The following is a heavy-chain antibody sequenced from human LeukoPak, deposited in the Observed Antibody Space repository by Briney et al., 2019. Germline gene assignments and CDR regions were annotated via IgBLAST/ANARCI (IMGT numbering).Heavy chain of an antibody. CDR1: GFTFNNYG. CDR3: AKDHGQWLGVDY. Sequence: GGSLRLSCAASGFTFNNYGMHWVRQAPGKGLEWVAFIRYDGSNKYYADSVKGRFTISRDNSKNTLFLQMTSLRVEDTAVYYCAKDHGQWLGVDYWGQGTLVTVSS. V-gene: IGHV3-30*02. D-gene: IGHD6-19*01. J-gene: IGHJ4*02. CDR2: IRYDGSNK.